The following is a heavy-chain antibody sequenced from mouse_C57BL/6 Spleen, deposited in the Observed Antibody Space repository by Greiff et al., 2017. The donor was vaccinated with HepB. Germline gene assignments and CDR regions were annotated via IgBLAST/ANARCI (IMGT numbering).Heavy chain of an antibody. CDR2: ISYDGSN. CDR3: ARATTVPVLFDY. J-gene: IGHJ2*01. CDR1: GYSITSGYY. D-gene: IGHD1-1*01. Sequence: EVQLQQSGPGLVKPSQSLSLTCSVTGYSITSGYYWNWIRQFPGNKLEWMGYISYDGSNNYNPSLKNRISITRDTSKNQFFLKLNSVTTEDTATYYCARATTVPVLFDYWGQGTTLTVSS. V-gene: IGHV3-6*01.